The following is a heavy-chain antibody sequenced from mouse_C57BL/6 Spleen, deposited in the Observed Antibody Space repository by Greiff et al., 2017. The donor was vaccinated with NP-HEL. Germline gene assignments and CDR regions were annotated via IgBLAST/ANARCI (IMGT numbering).Heavy chain of an antibody. D-gene: IGHD2-1*01. Sequence: QVQLKQPGAELVKPGASVKLSCKASGYTFTSYWMHWVKQRPGQGLEWIGMIHPNSGSTNYNEKFKSKATLTVDKSSSTAYMQLSSLTSEDSAVYYCARWDYGNFAYWGQGTLVTVSA. CDR1: GYTFTSYW. CDR3: ARWDYGNFAY. V-gene: IGHV1-64*01. CDR2: IHPNSGST. J-gene: IGHJ3*01.